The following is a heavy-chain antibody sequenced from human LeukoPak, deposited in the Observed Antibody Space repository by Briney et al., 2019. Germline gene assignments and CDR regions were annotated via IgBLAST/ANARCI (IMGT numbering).Heavy chain of an antibody. CDR3: ARDFSYAPDY. J-gene: IGHJ4*02. Sequence: RGSLILSCSAPGFTLNTYLMHWVPQAPGKGLVRVSHIKSDGSSTTYADSVKGRFTISRDNAKNTLYLQMNSLRAEYTAVYYCARDFSYAPDYWGQGTLVTVSS. D-gene: IGHD3-16*01. V-gene: IGHV3-74*03. CDR1: GFTLNTYL. CDR2: IKSDGSST.